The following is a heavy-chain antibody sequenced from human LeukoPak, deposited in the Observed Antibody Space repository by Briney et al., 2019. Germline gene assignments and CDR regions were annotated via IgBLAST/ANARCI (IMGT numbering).Heavy chain of an antibody. CDR3: AIGRGGQQLGDY. Sequence: GESLKISCKHSEYSFPNYCIGWVRQLPGKGLEWMGIIYPDDSDTRYSPSFQGQVTISADKSISTAYLQWSSLKASDTAMYYCAIGRGGQQLGDYWGQGTLVTVSS. D-gene: IGHD6-13*01. V-gene: IGHV5-51*01. J-gene: IGHJ4*02. CDR2: IYPDDSDT. CDR1: EYSFPNYC.